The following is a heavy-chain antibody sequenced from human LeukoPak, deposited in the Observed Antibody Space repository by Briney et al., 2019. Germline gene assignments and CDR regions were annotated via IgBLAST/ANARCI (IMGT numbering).Heavy chain of an antibody. CDR1: GDSISSYS. D-gene: IGHD3-10*01. J-gene: IGHJ4*02. Sequence: SETLSLTCTVSGDSISSYSWSWIRQPPGKGLEWIGVIYYSGGTKYNPSLKSRVTISVDTSKNQFSLKLSSVTAADTAVYYCARYGSRNSHFDYWGQGTLVTVSS. CDR3: ARYGSRNSHFDY. V-gene: IGHV4-59*08. CDR2: IYYSGGT.